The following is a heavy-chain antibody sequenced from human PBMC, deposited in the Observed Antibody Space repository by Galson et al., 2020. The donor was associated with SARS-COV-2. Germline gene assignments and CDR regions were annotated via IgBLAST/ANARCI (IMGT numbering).Heavy chain of an antibody. D-gene: IGHD3-10*01. J-gene: IGHJ6*02. CDR2: IYYSGST. V-gene: IGHV4-59*01. CDR3: ARGTYYGSGDV. Sequence: ASETLSLTCTVSGGSISSYYWSWIRQPPGKGLEWIGYIYYSGSTNYNPSLKSRVTISVDTSKNQFSLKLSSVTAADTAVYYCARGTYYGSGDVWGQGTTVTVSS. CDR1: GGSISSYY.